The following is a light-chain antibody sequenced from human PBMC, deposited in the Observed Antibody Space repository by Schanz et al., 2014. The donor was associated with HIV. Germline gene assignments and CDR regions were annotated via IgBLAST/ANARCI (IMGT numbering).Light chain of an antibody. CDR2: GAS. V-gene: IGKV3-20*01. CDR3: QQYGSLPWT. Sequence: ETVLTQSPGSLSLSPGERVTLSCRASQSVTRNFLAWYQHKPGQAPRLLISGASTRATGTPDRFSGSESGTDFTLTISRVEPEDYAVYYCQQYGSLPWTFGQGTKVEVK. CDR1: QSVTRNF. J-gene: IGKJ1*01.